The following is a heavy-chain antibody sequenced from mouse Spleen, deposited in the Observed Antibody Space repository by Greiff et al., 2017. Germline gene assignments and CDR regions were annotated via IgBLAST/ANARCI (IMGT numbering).Heavy chain of an antibody. J-gene: IGHJ2*01. CDR3: ARGIHVGSGDY. V-gene: IGHV1-61*01. Sequence: QVQLQQPGAELVRPGSSVKLSCKASGYTFTSYWMDWVKQRPGQGLEWIGNIYPSDSETHYNQKFKDKATLTVDKSSSTAYMQLSSLTSEDSAVYYCARGIHVGSGDYWGQGTTLTVSS. D-gene: IGHD1-1*01. CDR1: GYTFTSYW. CDR2: IYPSDSET.